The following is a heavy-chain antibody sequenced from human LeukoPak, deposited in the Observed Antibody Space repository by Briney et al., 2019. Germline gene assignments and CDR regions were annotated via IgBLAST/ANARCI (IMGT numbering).Heavy chain of an antibody. D-gene: IGHD6-19*01. J-gene: IGHJ4*02. CDR1: GFIFSSYA. CDR2: VSGSGGNT. CDR3: AKDLFEYSSGECY. V-gene: IGHV3-23*01. Sequence: GGSLRLSCAASGFIFSSYAVSWVRQAPGKGLEWVSAVSGSGGNTYYADSVKGRFTISRDNSKNTLYLQMNSLRAEDTAIYYCAKDLFEYSSGECYWGQGTLDTVSS.